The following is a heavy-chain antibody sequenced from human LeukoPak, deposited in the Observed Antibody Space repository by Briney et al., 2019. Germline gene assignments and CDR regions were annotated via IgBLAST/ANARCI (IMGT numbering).Heavy chain of an antibody. J-gene: IGHJ4*02. CDR2: ISYSGGRT. CDR1: GFTFSSYA. CDR3: AKGRGYCSGGSCYSDY. D-gene: IGHD2-15*01. V-gene: IGHV3-23*01. Sequence: GGSLRLSCAASGFTFSSYAMSWVRQAPGKGLEWVSVISYSGGRTYYAGSVKGRFTISRDNSKNTLYLQMNSLRAEDTAVYYCAKGRGYCSGGSCYSDYWGQGTLVTVSS.